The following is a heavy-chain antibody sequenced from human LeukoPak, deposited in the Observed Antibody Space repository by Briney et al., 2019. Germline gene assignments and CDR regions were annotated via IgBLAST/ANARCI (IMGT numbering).Heavy chain of an antibody. CDR2: INYSGST. CDR3: ARAPGYCSGGGCSPAKSVDY. D-gene: IGHD2-15*01. V-gene: IGHV4-34*01. Sequence: SETLSLTCAVYGGSFSGYYWSWIRQLPGKGLEWIGEINYSGSTNYNPSLKSRVTISVDTSKNQFSLKLSSVTAADTAVYYCARAPGYCSGGGCSPAKSVDYWGQGTLVTVSS. J-gene: IGHJ4*02. CDR1: GGSFSGYY.